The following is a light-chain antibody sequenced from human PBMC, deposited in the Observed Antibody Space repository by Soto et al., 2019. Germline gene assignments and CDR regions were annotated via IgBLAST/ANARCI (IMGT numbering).Light chain of an antibody. CDR1: SSDVGGYNS. CDR3: GSWDSSLSAYV. Sequence: QSALAQPRSVSGSPGQSVTISCSGTSSDVGGYNSVSWYQQFPGKAPKLMIYDVTKRPSGVPDRFSGSKSGTSATLGITGFQTGDEADYYCGSWDSSLSAYVFGTGTKLTVL. J-gene: IGLJ1*01. CDR2: DVT. V-gene: IGLV2-11*01.